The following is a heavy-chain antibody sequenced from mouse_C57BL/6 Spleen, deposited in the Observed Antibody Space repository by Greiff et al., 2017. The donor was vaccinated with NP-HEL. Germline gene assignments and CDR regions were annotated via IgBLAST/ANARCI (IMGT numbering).Heavy chain of an antibody. Sequence: VKLMESGPGLVQPSQSLSITCTVSGFSLTSYGVHWVRQSPGKGLEWLGVIWSGGSTDYNAAFISRLSISKDNSKSQVFFKMNSLQADDTAIYYCARGSITTYYAMDYWGQGTSVTVSS. V-gene: IGHV2-2*01. D-gene: IGHD1-1*01. CDR3: ARGSITTYYAMDY. CDR2: IWSGGST. J-gene: IGHJ4*01. CDR1: GFSLTSYG.